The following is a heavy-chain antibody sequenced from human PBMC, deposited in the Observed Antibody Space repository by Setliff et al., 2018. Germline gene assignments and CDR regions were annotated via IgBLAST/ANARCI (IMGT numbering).Heavy chain of an antibody. CDR3: AKAAHDFSHYMVVVPAAHFDS. CDR1: GFTFDSYG. J-gene: IGHJ4*02. CDR2: IWYDGSDQ. V-gene: IGHV3-30*02. Sequence: PGGSLRLSCAASGFTFDSYGMHWVRQAPGKGLELVAVIWYDGSDQAYADSVKGRFTISRDNSKNTLYLQMNSLKAEDTAVYYCAKAAHDFSHYMVVVPAAHFDSWGQGTLVTVSS. D-gene: IGHD2-2*01.